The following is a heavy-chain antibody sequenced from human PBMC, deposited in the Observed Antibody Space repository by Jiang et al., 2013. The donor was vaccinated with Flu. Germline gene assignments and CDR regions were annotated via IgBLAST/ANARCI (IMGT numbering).Heavy chain of an antibody. J-gene: IGHJ4*02. D-gene: IGHD6-19*01. V-gene: IGHV5-10-1*01. CDR1: GYPFSDYW. Sequence: GAEVKKPGESLRISCKGSGYPFSDYWITWVRQMPGKGLEWMGRIDPRTSYTTNSPSFQGHVTISVDKSINAAYLQWSSLEASDTAIYFCVRRALGGSGWHYFDDWGQGTLVTVPS. CDR2: IDPRTSYT. CDR3: VRRALGGSGWHYFDD.